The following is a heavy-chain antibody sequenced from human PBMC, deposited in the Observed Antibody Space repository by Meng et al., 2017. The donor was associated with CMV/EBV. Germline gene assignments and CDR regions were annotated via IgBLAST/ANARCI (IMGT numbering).Heavy chain of an antibody. Sequence: QRVQDAGPGLVKPSEPLYLSCTVAGGSISSSSYYWGWIRQPPGKGLEWIGSIYYSGSTYYNPSLKSRVTISVDTSKNQFSLKLSSVTAADTAVYYCVTWLWFGELSGYYFDYWGQGTLVTVSS. V-gene: IGHV4-39*07. D-gene: IGHD3-10*01. CDR2: IYYSGST. CDR3: VTWLWFGELSGYYFDY. J-gene: IGHJ4*02. CDR1: GGSISSSSYY.